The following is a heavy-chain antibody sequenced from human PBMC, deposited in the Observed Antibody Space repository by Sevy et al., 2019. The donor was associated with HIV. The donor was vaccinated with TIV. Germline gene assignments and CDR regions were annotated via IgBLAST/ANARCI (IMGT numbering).Heavy chain of an antibody. J-gene: IGHJ4*02. D-gene: IGHD3-3*01. Sequence: GGSLRLSCTASGFTFGDYAMSWFRQAPGKGLEWVGFIRSKAYGGKTEYAGSVKGRFTIARDDSKSIAYLQMNSLKTEDTAVYYCTRPKDFWSGYYDYWGQGTLVTVSS. CDR1: GFTFGDYA. CDR2: IRSKAYGGKT. V-gene: IGHV3-49*03. CDR3: TRPKDFWSGYYDY.